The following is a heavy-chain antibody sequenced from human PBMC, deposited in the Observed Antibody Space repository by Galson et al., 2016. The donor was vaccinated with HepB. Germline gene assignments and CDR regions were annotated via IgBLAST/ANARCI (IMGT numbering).Heavy chain of an antibody. D-gene: IGHD1-26*01. CDR2: SYYSGST. J-gene: IGHJ4*02. V-gene: IGHV4-59*01. CDR3: ARVFGATYDFDS. CDR1: GASIRSYY. Sequence: SETLSLTCTVSGASIRSYYWSWIRQPPGKGLEWIGYSYYSGSTNNNPSLKSRVTMSLDTSKTQFSLKLRSVTASDTAVYYCARVFGATYDFDSWGQGILVSVSS.